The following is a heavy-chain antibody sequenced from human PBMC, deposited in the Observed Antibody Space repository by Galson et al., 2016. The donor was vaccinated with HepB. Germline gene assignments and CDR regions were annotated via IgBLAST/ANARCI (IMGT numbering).Heavy chain of an antibody. CDR2: ISSRGERI. J-gene: IGHJ6*02. CDR1: GFSFSSYA. V-gene: IGHV3-23*01. Sequence: SLRLSCAASGFSFSSYAMSWVRQAPGKGLEWVSGISSRGERIYHADSVKGRLTISRDNSKNTLYLQMNSLRAEDTAVYYCAKDLWAHQYYFGMDVWGQGTTVTVSS. CDR3: AKDLWAHQYYFGMDV. D-gene: IGHD3-16*01.